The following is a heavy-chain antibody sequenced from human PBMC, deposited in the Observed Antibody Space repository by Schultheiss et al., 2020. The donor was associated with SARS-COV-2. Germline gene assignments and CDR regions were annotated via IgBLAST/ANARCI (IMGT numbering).Heavy chain of an antibody. Sequence: GGSLRLSCAASGFTFSSYAMSWVRQAPGKGLEWVSAISGSGGSTYYADSVKGRFTISRDNSKNTLYLQMNSLRAEDTAVYYCAKGKGDYGDPEDDPLVYWGQGTLVTVSS. CDR3: AKGKGDYGDPEDDPLVY. CDR1: GFTFSSYA. D-gene: IGHD4-17*01. V-gene: IGHV3-23*01. CDR2: ISGSGGST. J-gene: IGHJ4*02.